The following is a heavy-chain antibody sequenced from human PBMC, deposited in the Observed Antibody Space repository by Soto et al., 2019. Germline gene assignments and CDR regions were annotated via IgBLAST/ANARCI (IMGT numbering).Heavy chain of an antibody. J-gene: IGHJ4*02. CDR3: AKWNGYGDH. D-gene: IGHD1-1*01. V-gene: IGHV3-23*01. CDR1: GFSFSTYG. CDR2: VSGGSGTT. Sequence: EVQLLESGGGLVQPGGSLRLSCAVSGFSFSTYGVTWVRQAPGKGLEWVSGVSGGSGTTHYADSVKGRFTITGDTSKNTVYLQMNSLRVEDTAVYYCAKWNGYGDHWGPGTLVTVSS.